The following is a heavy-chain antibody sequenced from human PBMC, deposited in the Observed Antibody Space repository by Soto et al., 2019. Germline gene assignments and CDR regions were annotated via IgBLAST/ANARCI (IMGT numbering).Heavy chain of an antibody. D-gene: IGHD3-22*01. CDR3: ARDAYYYDSSGSPSFDY. V-gene: IGHV4-31*03. CDR1: GGSISSGGYY. CDR2: IYHSGST. J-gene: IGHJ4*02. Sequence: SETLSLTCTVSGGSISSGGYYWSWIRKHPGKGLEWIGYIYHSGSTYYNPSLKSRVTISVDTFKNQFSLELISVTAADTAVYYCARDAYYYDSSGSPSFDYWGQGTLVTVSS.